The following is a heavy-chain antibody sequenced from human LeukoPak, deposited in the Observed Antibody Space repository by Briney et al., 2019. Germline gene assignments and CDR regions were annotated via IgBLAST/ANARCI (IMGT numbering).Heavy chain of an antibody. D-gene: IGHD3-10*01. CDR3: ARVPKSGYYYYYYMDV. CDR1: GFTFSSYA. V-gene: IGHV3-30-3*01. CDR2: ISYDGSNK. Sequence: PGRSLRLSCAASGFTFSSYAIHWVRQAPGKGLEWVAVISYDGSNKYYADSVKGRFTISRDNSKNTLYLQMNSLRAEDTAVYHCARVPKSGYYYYYYMDVWGKGTTVTVSS. J-gene: IGHJ6*03.